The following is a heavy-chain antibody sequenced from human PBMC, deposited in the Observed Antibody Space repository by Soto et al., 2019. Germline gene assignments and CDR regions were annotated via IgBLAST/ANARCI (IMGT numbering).Heavy chain of an antibody. CDR1: GGSISNFY. J-gene: IGHJ6*03. CDR2: VYYTGST. CDR3: ARTVLGPDLLADSFVDYYYYMDV. Sequence: SETLSLTCTVSGGSISNFYWSWIRQPPGKGLEWIGYVYYTGSTSYNPSLKRRVTFSADSSRGQFSLRLNSVTAADTAVYYCARTVLGPDLLADSFVDYYYYMDVWGQGTRVTVSS. D-gene: IGHD3-9*01. V-gene: IGHV4-59*08.